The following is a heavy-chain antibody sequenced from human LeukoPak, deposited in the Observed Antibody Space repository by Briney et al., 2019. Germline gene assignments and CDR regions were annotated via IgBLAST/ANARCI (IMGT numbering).Heavy chain of an antibody. J-gene: IGHJ3*02. Sequence: GESLKISCKGSGYSFTTYWIGWVRQMPGKGLEWMGIIYPGDSDPRYSPSFQGQVTFSADKSISTAYLQWSSLKASDTAMYCCARRPSFYYDGSGAFDIWGQGTMVTVSS. V-gene: IGHV5-51*01. D-gene: IGHD3-22*01. CDR2: IYPGDSDP. CDR3: ARRPSFYYDGSGAFDI. CDR1: GYSFTTYW.